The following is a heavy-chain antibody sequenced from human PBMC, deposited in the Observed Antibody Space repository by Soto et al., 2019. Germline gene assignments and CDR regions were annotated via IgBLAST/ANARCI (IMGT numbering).Heavy chain of an antibody. V-gene: IGHV1-2*04. Sequence: ASVKVSCKASGYTFTCYYIHWVRQAPGQGLEWMGWINPNSGGTNYAQKFQGWVTMTRDTSISTAYMELSRLRSDDTAVYYCARDNWNSRTNSYYYGMDVWGQGTTVTVSS. CDR2: INPNSGGT. J-gene: IGHJ6*02. CDR3: ARDNWNSRTNSYYYGMDV. D-gene: IGHD1-7*01. CDR1: GYTFTCYY.